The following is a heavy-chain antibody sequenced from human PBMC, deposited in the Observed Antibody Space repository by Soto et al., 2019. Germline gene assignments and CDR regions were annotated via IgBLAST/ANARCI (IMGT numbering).Heavy chain of an antibody. J-gene: IGHJ4*02. Sequence: QVQLQESGPGLVKPSETLSLTCTVSGGSVSSGSYYWSWIRQPPGKGLEWIGYIYYSGSTNYNPSLQSRGNISGGTAKNQFSPKLSSVTAADTGVYYCAGAWYSSGHFDYWGQGTLVTVSS. D-gene: IGHD6-19*01. V-gene: IGHV4-61*01. CDR2: IYYSGST. CDR3: AGAWYSSGHFDY. CDR1: GGSVSSGSYY.